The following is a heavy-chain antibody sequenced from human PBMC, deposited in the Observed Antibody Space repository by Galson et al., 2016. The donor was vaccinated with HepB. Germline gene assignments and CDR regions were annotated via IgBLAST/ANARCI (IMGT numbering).Heavy chain of an antibody. CDR1: GFTFSSYA. J-gene: IGHJ4*02. Sequence: SLRLSCAASGFTFSSYAMSWVRQAPGKGLEWISSIGGSGQNTYYRDSVEGRFTSSRDNSKNTLYLQMNSLRAEDTATYFCARVGPSGYFFDSWGQGALVIVSS. CDR3: ARVGPSGYFFDS. CDR2: IGGSGQNT. D-gene: IGHD3-22*01. V-gene: IGHV3-23*01.